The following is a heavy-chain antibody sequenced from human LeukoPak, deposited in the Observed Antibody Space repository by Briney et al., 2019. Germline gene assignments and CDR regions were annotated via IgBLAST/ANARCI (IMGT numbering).Heavy chain of an antibody. D-gene: IGHD3-10*01. V-gene: IGHV3-53*01. CDR2: IYSGGST. Sequence: GGSLRLSCAASGFTFSSYAMHWVRQAPGKGLEWVSVIYSGGSTYYADSVKGRFTISRDKSKNMLYLQMNSLRAEDTAVYYCATLYGSGRAYFDHWGQGTLVTVSS. J-gene: IGHJ4*02. CDR3: ATLYGSGRAYFDH. CDR1: GFTFSSYA.